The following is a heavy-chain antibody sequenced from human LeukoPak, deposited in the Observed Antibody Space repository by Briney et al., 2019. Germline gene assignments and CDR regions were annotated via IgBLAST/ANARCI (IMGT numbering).Heavy chain of an antibody. Sequence: GGSLRLSCAASGFTFSSYSMNWVRQAPGKGLEWVSSISSSSSYIYYADSVKGRFTISRDNAKNSLYLRMNSLRAEDTAVYYCARDTYCGGDCYSNYFDYWGQGTLVTVSS. CDR1: GFTFSSYS. J-gene: IGHJ4*02. V-gene: IGHV3-21*01. CDR3: ARDTYCGGDCYSNYFDY. CDR2: ISSSSSYI. D-gene: IGHD2-21*02.